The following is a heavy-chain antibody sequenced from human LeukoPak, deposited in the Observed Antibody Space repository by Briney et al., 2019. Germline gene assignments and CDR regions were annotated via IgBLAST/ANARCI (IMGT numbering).Heavy chain of an antibody. Sequence: PSETLSLTCAVYGGSFSGYYWSWIRQPPGKGLEWIGEINHSGSTNYNPSLKSRVTISVDTSKNQFSLKLSSVTAADTAVYYCARERTWAHDSYGRPFDYWGQGTLVTVSS. CDR1: GGSFSGYY. CDR3: ARERTWAHDSYGRPFDY. J-gene: IGHJ4*02. D-gene: IGHD5-18*01. V-gene: IGHV4-34*01. CDR2: INHSGST.